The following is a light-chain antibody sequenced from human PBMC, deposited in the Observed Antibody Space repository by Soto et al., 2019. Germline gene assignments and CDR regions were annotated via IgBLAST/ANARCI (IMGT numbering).Light chain of an antibody. CDR3: QQYCSSSWT. CDR1: QSVSSSY. Sequence: EIVLTQSPGTLSLSPGERATLSCRASQSVSSSYLAWYQHKPGQAPRLLIYGASSRATGLPDRFSGSGSGTAFTLTISSLETEDFAFYYCQQYCSSSWTFGQGTKVDVK. CDR2: GAS. J-gene: IGKJ1*01. V-gene: IGKV3-20*01.